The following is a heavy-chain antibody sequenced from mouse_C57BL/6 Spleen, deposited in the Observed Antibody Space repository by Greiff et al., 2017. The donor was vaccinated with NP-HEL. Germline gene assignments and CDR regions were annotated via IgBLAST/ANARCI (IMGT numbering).Heavy chain of an antibody. CDR1: GYTFTDYE. D-gene: IGHD1-1*01. CDR3: TPHYGSSYVWFAY. J-gene: IGHJ3*01. Sequence: VQLQQSGAELVRPGASVTLSCKASGYTFTDYEMHWVKQTPVHGLEWIGAIDPETGGTAYNQKFKGKAILTADKSSSTAYMELRSLTSEDSAVYYCTPHYGSSYVWFAYWGHGTLVTVSA. V-gene: IGHV1-15*01. CDR2: IDPETGGT.